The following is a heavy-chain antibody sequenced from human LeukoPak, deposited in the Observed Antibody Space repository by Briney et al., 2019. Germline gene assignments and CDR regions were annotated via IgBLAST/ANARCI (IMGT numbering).Heavy chain of an antibody. D-gene: IGHD6-13*01. CDR3: AKDWGKSSSSWYDY. CDR2: ITGTGDTT. CDR1: GFTFNNYA. V-gene: IGHV3-23*01. Sequence: GGSLRLSCAASGFTFNNYAMNWVRQTPGKGLEWVSVITGTGDTTYYTDSVKGRFTISRDNSKNTLYLQMNSLRAEDTAVYYCAKDWGKSSSSWYDYWGQGTLVTVSS. J-gene: IGHJ4*02.